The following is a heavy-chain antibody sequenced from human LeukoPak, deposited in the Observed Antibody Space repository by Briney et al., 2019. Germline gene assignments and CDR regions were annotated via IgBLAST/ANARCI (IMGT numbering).Heavy chain of an antibody. D-gene: IGHD2-15*01. J-gene: IGHJ4*02. CDR3: ARDEGSGFEY. V-gene: IGHV4-59*01. Sequence: SETLSLTCTVSGGSISSYYWSWIRQPPGKGLEWIGYIYYSGSTNYNPSLKSRVTISVDTSKNQFSLKLSSVTAADTAVYYCARDEGSGFEYWGQGTLVTVSS. CDR2: IYYSGST. CDR1: GGSISSYY.